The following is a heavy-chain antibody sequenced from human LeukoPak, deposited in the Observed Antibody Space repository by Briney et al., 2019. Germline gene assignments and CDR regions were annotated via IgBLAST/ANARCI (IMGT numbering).Heavy chain of an antibody. CDR1: GFTFDYYA. D-gene: IGHD6-19*01. CDR3: AKRAGTQDYFDY. J-gene: IGHJ4*02. Sequence: GRSLRLSCAASGFTFDYYAMHWVRQAPAKGLEWVSVISWNSGSMGYADSVKSRFTISRDNAKNSLYLQMNSLRTEDTALYYCAKRAGTQDYFDYWGQGTPVTVSS. CDR2: ISWNSGSM. V-gene: IGHV3-9*01.